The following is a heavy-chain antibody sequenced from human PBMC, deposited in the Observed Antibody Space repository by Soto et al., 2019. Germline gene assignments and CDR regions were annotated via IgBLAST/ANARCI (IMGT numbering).Heavy chain of an antibody. J-gene: IGHJ4*02. CDR3: ARAVEYSSSSVDY. CDR2: INPDNGNT. Sequence: ASVKVSCEASGYSFTSSGISWVRQAPGQGLEWLGWINPDNGNTNYAQHLQGRVSLTTDTSTSTAYMELRSLRSDDTAVYYCARAVEYSSSSVDYWGQGTLVTVSS. CDR1: GYSFTSSG. V-gene: IGHV1-18*01. D-gene: IGHD6-6*01.